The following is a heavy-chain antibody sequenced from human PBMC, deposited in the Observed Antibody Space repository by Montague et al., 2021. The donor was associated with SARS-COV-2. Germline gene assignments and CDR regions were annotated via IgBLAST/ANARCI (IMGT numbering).Heavy chain of an antibody. Sequence: SVKVSCKASGYRFSSYGMSWLRQAPGQGLARMGWISPYNGNTLYGPKFQGRLTLTTETSTSTAYMELRRLLFDDPVVYFCARAAGYDFWSDYYLNWFDPWGQGTLVTVSS. CDR1: GYRFSSYG. D-gene: IGHD3-3*01. CDR2: ISPYNGNT. V-gene: IGHV1-18*01. J-gene: IGHJ5*02. CDR3: ARAAGYDFWSDYYLNWFDP.